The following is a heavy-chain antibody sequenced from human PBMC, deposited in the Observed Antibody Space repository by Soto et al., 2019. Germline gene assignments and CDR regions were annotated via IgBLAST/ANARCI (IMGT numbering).Heavy chain of an antibody. D-gene: IGHD5-12*01. Sequence: QVHLVQSGVEVKTPGASVKVSCQASGYTFFTYDISWVRQAPGQGLEWMGWISTYSGDTKYAQKFQARVTMTAATSTTTAYLELRSLRSDDTAVYYCARHLGPTTSENWFDPWGQGTLVSVSS. CDR1: GYTFFTYD. V-gene: IGHV1-18*01. CDR2: ISTYSGDT. J-gene: IGHJ5*02. CDR3: ARHLGPTTSENWFDP.